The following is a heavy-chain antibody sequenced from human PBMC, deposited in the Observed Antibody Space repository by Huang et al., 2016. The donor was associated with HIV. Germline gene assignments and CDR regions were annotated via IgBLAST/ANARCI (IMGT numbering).Heavy chain of an antibody. CDR1: GGSISSSSYY. J-gene: IGHJ6*03. CDR3: ASRTTVTTTSNYHYFYMDV. D-gene: IGHD4-17*01. CDR2: MYYIGNA. V-gene: IGHV4-39*01. Sequence: QLQLQESGPGLVKPSETLSLTCTVSGGSISSSSYYWGWIRQSPGKGLGWIGSMYYIGNAYYNPSLESRVTMSVDRSSNQFSLKMHAVTAADTAVYYCASRTTVTTTSNYHYFYMDVWGKGTTVIVSS.